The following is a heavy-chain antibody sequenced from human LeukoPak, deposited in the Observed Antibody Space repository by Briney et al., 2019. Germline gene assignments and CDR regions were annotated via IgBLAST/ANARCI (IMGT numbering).Heavy chain of an antibody. CDR1: GGSFSRYS. CDR2: INHSGST. CDR3: ARVVGKYSSSWYY. J-gene: IGHJ4*02. D-gene: IGHD6-13*01. V-gene: IGHV4-34*01. Sequence: SETLSLTCAVYGGSFSRYSWSWIRQPPGKGLEWIGEINHSGSTNYNPSLKGRVTISVDTSKNQFSPKLRSVTAADTAVYYCARVVGKYSSSWYYWGQGTLVTVSS.